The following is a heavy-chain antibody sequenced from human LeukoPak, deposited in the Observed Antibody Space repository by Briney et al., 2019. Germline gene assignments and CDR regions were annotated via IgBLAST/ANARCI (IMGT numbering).Heavy chain of an antibody. CDR1: GYTITDYY. V-gene: IGHV1-2*02. CDR2: INPNSGGT. D-gene: IGHD3-22*01. J-gene: IGHJ4*02. Sequence: ASVKVSCKASGYTITDYYIHWVRQAPGQGLEWMGWINPNSGGTNYAQKFQGRVTMTSDTSISTAYMELSRLRSDDTALYYCTRGSYYDSSGYSGVRLFDYWGQGTPVTVPS. CDR3: TRGSYYDSSGYSGVRLFDY.